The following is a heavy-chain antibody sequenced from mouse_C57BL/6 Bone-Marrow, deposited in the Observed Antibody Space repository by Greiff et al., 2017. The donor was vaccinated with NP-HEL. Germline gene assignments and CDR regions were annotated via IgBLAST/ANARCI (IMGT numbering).Heavy chain of an antibody. CDR1: GFTFSDFY. CDR3: ARDAWDYGGDWYFDV. CDR2: SRNKANDYTT. Sequence: EVMLVESGGGLVQSGRSLRLSCATSGFTFSDFYMEWVRQAPGKGLEWIAASRNKANDYTTEYSASVKGRFIVSRDTSQSILYLQMNALRAEDTAIYYCARDAWDYGGDWYFDVWGTGTTVTVSS. V-gene: IGHV7-1*01. D-gene: IGHD2-4*01. J-gene: IGHJ1*03.